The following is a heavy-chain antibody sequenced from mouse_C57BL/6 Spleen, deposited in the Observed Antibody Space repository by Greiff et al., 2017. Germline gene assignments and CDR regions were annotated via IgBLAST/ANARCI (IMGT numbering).Heavy chain of an antibody. CDR2: IHPNSGST. CDR1: GYTFTSYW. D-gene: IGHD1-1*01. V-gene: IGHV1-64*01. J-gene: IGHJ4*01. CDR3: ARTVVANGYAMDY. Sequence: QVQLQQPGAELVKPGASVKLSCKASGYTFTSYWMHWVKQRPGQGLEWIGMIHPNSGSTNYNEKFKSKATLTVDKSSSTAYMQLSSLTSEDSAVYYCARTVVANGYAMDYWGHRTSVTASS.